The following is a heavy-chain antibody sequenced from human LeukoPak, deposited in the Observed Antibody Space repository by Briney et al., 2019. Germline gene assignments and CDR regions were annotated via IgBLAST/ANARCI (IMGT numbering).Heavy chain of an antibody. CDR2: TYYRSKWYN. CDR1: GDSVSSNSAL. D-gene: IGHD1-1*01. CDR3: ANSKPMWNDAFDI. Sequence: SQTLSLTCAISGDSVSSNSALWNWIRQSPSRGLEWLGRTYYRSKWYNDYAVSVKSRMTINADTSKNQFSLQLNSVTPEDTAVYYCANSKPMWNDAFDIWGQGTMVTVSS. V-gene: IGHV6-1*01. J-gene: IGHJ3*02.